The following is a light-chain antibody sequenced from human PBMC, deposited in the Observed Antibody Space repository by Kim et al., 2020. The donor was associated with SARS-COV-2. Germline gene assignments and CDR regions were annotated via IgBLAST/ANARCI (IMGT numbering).Light chain of an antibody. V-gene: IGLV3-19*01. CDR3: TSRDSRGKVV. CDR1: SLRKYY. CDR2: AKD. Sequence: VAVGQTVRITCQGDSLRKYYTTWYQQKARQAPVLVFYAKDKRPSGVPDRFSGSTSGNTASLTITGAQAADEADYYCTSRDSRGKVVFGGGTKVTVL. J-gene: IGLJ2*01.